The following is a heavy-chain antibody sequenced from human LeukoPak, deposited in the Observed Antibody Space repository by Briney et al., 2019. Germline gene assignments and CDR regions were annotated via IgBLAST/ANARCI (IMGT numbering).Heavy chain of an antibody. V-gene: IGHV3-30*04. CDR2: ISHDGNIK. J-gene: IGHJ3*02. Sequence: GSLRLSCTASGFTFSSYTMHWVRRAPGKGLEWVAVISHDGNIKYHADSMKGRFTISRDNSRNTLYLQMNNLRPEDTAVYSCARAKYYDSRGYSVREAYDIWGQGTMVTVSS. CDR3: ARAKYYDSRGYSVREAYDI. CDR1: GFTFSSYT. D-gene: IGHD3-22*01.